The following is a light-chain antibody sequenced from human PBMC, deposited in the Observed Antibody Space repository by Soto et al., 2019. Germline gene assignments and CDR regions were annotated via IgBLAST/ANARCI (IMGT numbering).Light chain of an antibody. CDR3: QQYDQSPRT. J-gene: IGKJ1*01. CDR1: QSLRNTY. V-gene: IGKV3-20*01. Sequence: EIVLTQSPSTLSLSPGERATLSCRASQSLRNTYLSWYQQKPGQAPRLLIYGVYSRATGIPDRFSASRSGTDFTLTISRLEPEDFAVYYCQQYDQSPRTFGQGTKVDIK. CDR2: GVY.